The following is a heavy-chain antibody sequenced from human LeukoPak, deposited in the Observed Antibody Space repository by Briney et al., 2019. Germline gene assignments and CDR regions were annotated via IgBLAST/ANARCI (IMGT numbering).Heavy chain of an antibody. CDR1: GFTFSNYS. J-gene: IGHJ4*02. D-gene: IGHD2-8*01. CDR2: ITSSSSSM. Sequence: GGSLRLSCAASGFTFSNYSMNWVRQAPGKGLEWVSTITSSSSSMYYADSVKGRFTVSRDNAKNSLYLQMNSLRAEDTAVYYCARGCSSGACYRDFWGQGTLVTVSS. V-gene: IGHV3-21*01. CDR3: ARGCSSGACYRDF.